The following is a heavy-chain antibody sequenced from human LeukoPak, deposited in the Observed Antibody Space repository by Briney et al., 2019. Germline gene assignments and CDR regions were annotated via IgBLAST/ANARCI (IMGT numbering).Heavy chain of an antibody. CDR2: ISGSGGNT. V-gene: IGHV3-23*01. CDR1: GFTFSSYA. CDR3: ARGRALNGEFHDSFDY. J-gene: IGHJ4*02. D-gene: IGHD7-27*01. Sequence: GGSLRLSCAASGFTFSSYAMSWVRQVPGWWPEWVSSISGSGGNTFHADSVKGRFTISRDNSKNTLYLQMNSLRAEDTAVYYCARGRALNGEFHDSFDYWGQGTLVTVSS.